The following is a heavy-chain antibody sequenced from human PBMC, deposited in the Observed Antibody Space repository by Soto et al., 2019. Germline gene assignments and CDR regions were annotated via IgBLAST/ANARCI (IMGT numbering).Heavy chain of an antibody. Sequence: SVKVSCKASGGTFSSYAISWVRQAPGQGLEWMGGIIPIFGTANYAQKFQGRVTITADESTSTAYMELSSLRSEDTAVYYCARDPGIVGALGDYYNWFDPWGQGTLVTVSS. CDR1: GGTFSSYA. J-gene: IGHJ5*02. CDR3: ARDPGIVGALGDYYNWFDP. CDR2: IIPIFGTA. D-gene: IGHD1-26*01. V-gene: IGHV1-69*13.